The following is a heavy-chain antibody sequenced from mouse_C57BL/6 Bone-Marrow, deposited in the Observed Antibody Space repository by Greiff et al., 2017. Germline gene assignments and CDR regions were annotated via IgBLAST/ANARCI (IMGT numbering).Heavy chain of an antibody. V-gene: IGHV1-20*01. J-gene: IGHJ4*01. CDR1: GYSFTGYF. D-gene: IGHD1-1*01. CDR2: INPYNGDT. Sequence: VQLQQSGPELVKPGDSVKISCKASGYSFTGYFMNWVMQSHGQSLEWIGRINPYNGDTFYNQKFKGKATLTVDKSSSTAHMELRSLTSEDSAVYYCAREGEYYGSSPYAMDYWGQGTSVTVSS. CDR3: AREGEYYGSSPYAMDY.